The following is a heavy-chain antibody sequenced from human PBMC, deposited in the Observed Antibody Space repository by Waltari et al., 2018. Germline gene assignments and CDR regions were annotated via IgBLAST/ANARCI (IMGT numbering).Heavy chain of an antibody. D-gene: IGHD3-10*01. V-gene: IGHV1-3*01. J-gene: IGHJ4*02. CDR3: ARYGSGSYYKGFDY. CDR2: INAGNGNT. Sequence: QVQLVQSGAEVKKPGASVKVSCKASGYTFTSYAMHWVRQAPGQRLEWMGWINAGNGNTKYSQKFQGRFTITRDTSASTAYMELSSLRSEDTAVYYCARYGSGSYYKGFDYWGQGTLVIVSS. CDR1: GYTFTSYA.